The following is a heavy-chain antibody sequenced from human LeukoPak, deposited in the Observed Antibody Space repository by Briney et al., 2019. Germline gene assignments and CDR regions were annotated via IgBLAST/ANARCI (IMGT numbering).Heavy chain of an antibody. J-gene: IGHJ4*02. V-gene: IGHV4-39*01. CDR1: GDFISNGAYY. CDR3: ARLCQVTSCARFGY. D-gene: IGHD2-21*02. CDR2: IYYSGSI. Sequence: ETLSLTCSVSGDFISNGAYYWGWIRQPPGKGLEWIGSIYYSGSIFYNSSLERRITMSVDTSKNQFYLNLRSVTAADTAVYYCARLCQVTSCARFGYWGQGALVTVSS.